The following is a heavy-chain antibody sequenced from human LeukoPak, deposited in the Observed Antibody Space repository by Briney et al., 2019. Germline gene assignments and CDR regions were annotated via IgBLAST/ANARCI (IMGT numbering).Heavy chain of an antibody. D-gene: IGHD4-11*01. CDR2: IYTSGST. J-gene: IGHJ5*02. V-gene: IGHV4-61*02. CDR1: GGSISSGSYY. Sequence: SQTLSLTCTVSGGSISSGSYYWSWIRQPAGKGLEWIGRIYTSGSTNYNPSLKSRVTISVDRSKNQFSLKLSSVTAADTAVYYCARAYYSLPTLTWFDPWGQGTLVTVSS. CDR3: ARAYYSLPTLTWFDP.